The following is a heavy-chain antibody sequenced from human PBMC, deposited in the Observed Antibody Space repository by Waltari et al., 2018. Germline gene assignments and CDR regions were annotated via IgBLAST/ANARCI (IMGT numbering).Heavy chain of an antibody. CDR3: AKAAYYGFNLVAY. V-gene: IGHV3-23*02. CDR1: GFTFSTYA. CDR2: IRGSRGST. D-gene: IGHD3-10*01. J-gene: IGHJ4*02. Sequence: EVQLLESGGGLVQPGGSLRVSCVASGFTFSTYAMTWVRRAPGKGLEGVVTIRGSRGSTYTGNTVKGRSTDSSDNSKNTVYCQMTGLEAEETAVDYCAKAAYYGFNLVAYWGEGTGVTVSP.